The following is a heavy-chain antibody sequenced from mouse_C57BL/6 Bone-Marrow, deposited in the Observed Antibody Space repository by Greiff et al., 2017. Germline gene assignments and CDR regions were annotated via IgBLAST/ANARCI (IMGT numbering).Heavy chain of an antibody. CDR2: IDPSDSYT. CDR3: AIDSYYPDYFDY. J-gene: IGHJ2*01. D-gene: IGHD2-12*01. V-gene: IGHV1-69*01. CDR1: GYTFTSYW. Sequence: QVQLQQPGAELVMPGASVKLSCKASGYTFTSYWMHWVKQRPGQGLEWIGDIDPSDSYTNYNQKFKGKSTLTVDTSSSTAYMQLSSLTSEDAAVYDCAIDSYYPDYFDYWGQGTTLTVSS.